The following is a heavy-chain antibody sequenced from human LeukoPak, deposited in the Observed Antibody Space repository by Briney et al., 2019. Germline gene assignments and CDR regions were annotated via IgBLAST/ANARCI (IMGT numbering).Heavy chain of an antibody. CDR1: GFTFSSYS. CDR3: ATPPTVTRNY. V-gene: IGHV3-48*01. CDR2: ISWNSGSI. J-gene: IGHJ4*02. Sequence: GGSLRLSCAASGFTFSSYSMNWVRQAPGKGLEWVSGISWNSGSIGYADSVKGRFTISRDNSKNTLYLQMNSLRAEDTAVYYCATPPTVTRNYWGQGTLVTVSS. D-gene: IGHD4-17*01.